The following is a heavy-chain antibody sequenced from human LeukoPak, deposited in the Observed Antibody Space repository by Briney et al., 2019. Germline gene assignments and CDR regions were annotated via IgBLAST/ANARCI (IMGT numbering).Heavy chain of an antibody. J-gene: IGHJ3*02. CDR1: GFTFSSYS. CDR3: ARDSSGYYQNAFDI. D-gene: IGHD3-22*01. CDR2: ISSSSSYI. Sequence: GGSLRLSCAASGFTFSSYSMNWVRQAPGKGLEWVSSISSSSSYIYYADSVKGRFTISRDNAKNSLYLQMNSLRAEDTAVYYCARDSSGYYQNAFDIWGKGTTVTVSS. V-gene: IGHV3-21*01.